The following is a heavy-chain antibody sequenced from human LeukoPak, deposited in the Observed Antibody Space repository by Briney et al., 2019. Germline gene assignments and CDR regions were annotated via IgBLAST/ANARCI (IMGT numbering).Heavy chain of an antibody. D-gene: IGHD2-15*01. J-gene: IGHJ3*02. CDR3: ARPGPLGYCSGGNRPPGAFDI. CDR1: GYSFTSYW. V-gene: IGHV5-51*01. Sequence: GESLKISCQGSGYSFTSYWIGWVRQMPGKGLEWMGIIYPGDSDTRYSPSFQGQVTISADKSISTAYLQWSGLKASDTRMYYRARPGPLGYCSGGNRPPGAFDIWGQGTMVTVSS. CDR2: IYPGDSDT.